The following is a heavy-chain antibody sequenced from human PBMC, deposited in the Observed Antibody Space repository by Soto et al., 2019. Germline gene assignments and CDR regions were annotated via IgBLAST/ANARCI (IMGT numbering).Heavy chain of an antibody. J-gene: IGHJ5*02. V-gene: IGHV1-3*04. Sequence: ASVKVSCKASGYTFTSYAMHWVRQAPGQGLEWMGWINTGNGNTRYSQRFLGRVSLTTDTSASTASMDLSSLTSGDTAVYYCARAISGYVTWGQGTLVTVSS. D-gene: IGHD5-12*01. CDR1: GYTFTSYA. CDR2: INTGNGNT. CDR3: ARAISGYVT.